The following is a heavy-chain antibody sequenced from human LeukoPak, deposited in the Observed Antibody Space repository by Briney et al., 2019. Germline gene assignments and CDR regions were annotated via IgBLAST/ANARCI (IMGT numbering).Heavy chain of an antibody. CDR2: INAGNGNT. Sequence: ASVNVSCTASGYTFTSYAMHWVRQAPGQRLEWMGWINAGNGNTKYSQKFQGRVTITRDTSASTAYMELSSLRSEDTAVYYCARPLPYGDYFDYWGQGTLVTVSS. V-gene: IGHV1-3*01. CDR3: ARPLPYGDYFDY. D-gene: IGHD4-17*01. CDR1: GYTFTSYA. J-gene: IGHJ4*02.